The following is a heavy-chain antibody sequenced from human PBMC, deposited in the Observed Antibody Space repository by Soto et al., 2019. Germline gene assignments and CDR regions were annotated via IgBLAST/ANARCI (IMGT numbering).Heavy chain of an antibody. CDR1: GYSFTSYW. D-gene: IGHD6-13*01. Sequence: PGESLKISCKGSGYSFTSYWISWVRQMPGKGLEWMGFIYPGDSDTRYSPSFQGQVTISADKSISTAYLHWSSLKASDTAMYYYARTAAAGKYYYGMDVWGQGTTVTVSS. CDR3: ARTAAAGKYYYGMDV. V-gene: IGHV5-51*01. CDR2: IYPGDSDT. J-gene: IGHJ6*02.